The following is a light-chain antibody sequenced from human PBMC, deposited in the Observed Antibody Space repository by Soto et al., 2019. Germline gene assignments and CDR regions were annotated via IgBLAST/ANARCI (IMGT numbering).Light chain of an antibody. CDR2: EGTGGIVG. CDR1: SGYSNYN. V-gene: IGLV9-49*01. CDR3: GTDHGRVTTVVVV. Sequence: QPVLTQPPSVSVSLGASVTLTCTLSSGYSNYNVDWYQQRPGKGPRFVMREGTGGIVGSKGDGIPDRFSVLGSGLNRFLTIKDIQEEDESVYYCGTDHGRVTTVVVVLGGGTKLAVL. J-gene: IGLJ2*01.